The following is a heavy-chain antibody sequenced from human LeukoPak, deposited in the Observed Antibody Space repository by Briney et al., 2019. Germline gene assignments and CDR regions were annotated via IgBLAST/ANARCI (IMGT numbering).Heavy chain of an antibody. Sequence: SQTLSLTCNVSGDSISSGGYFWSWIRQHPGKGLEWIGSMYYSGNTYYNPSLKSRITISVDTSKNQISLKLSSVTAADTAVYYCARGYGDYLSLYVDYWGQGTLVTVSS. CDR3: ARGYGDYLSLYVDY. CDR1: GDSISSGGYF. J-gene: IGHJ4*02. CDR2: MYYSGNT. D-gene: IGHD4-17*01. V-gene: IGHV4-31*03.